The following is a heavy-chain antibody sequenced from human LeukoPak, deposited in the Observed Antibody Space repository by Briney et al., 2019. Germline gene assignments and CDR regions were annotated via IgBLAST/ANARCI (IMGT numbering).Heavy chain of an antibody. V-gene: IGHV1-2*02. CDR3: ARESPRYCSSTSCYKGWFDP. CDR1: GYTFTGYY. Sequence: GASVKVSCKASGYTFTGYYMHWVRQAPGQGLEWMGWINPNSGGTNYAQKFQGRVTMTRDTSISTAYMELSRLRSDDTAVYYCARESPRYCSSTSCYKGWFDPWGQGTLVTVSS. CDR2: INPNSGGT. D-gene: IGHD2-2*02. J-gene: IGHJ5*02.